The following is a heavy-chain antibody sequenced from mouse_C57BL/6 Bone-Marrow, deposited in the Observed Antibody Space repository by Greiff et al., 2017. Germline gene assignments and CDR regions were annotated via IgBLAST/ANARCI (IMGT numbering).Heavy chain of an antibody. CDR3: AREGTTGEGYFDV. CDR2: IDPSDSYT. V-gene: IGHV1-69*01. J-gene: IGHJ1*03. CDR1: GYTFTSYW. Sequence: QVHVKQPGAELVMPGASVKLSCTASGYTFTSYWMHWVKQRPGQGLEWIGEIDPSDSYTNYNQKFKGKSTWTVDKSSSTAYMQLSSLTSEDSAVYYWAREGTTGEGYFDVWGTGTTVTVSS. D-gene: IGHD1-1*01.